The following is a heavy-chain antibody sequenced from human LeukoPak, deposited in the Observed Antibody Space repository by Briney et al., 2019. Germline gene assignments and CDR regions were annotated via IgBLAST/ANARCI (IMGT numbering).Heavy chain of an antibody. Sequence: PLETLSLTCTVSGGSISSSSYYWGWLRQPPGKWLEWFESIYYHRHTYYNPSLTTRLTISVDTSKNQFSLKMSSVTAADTAIYYCARHIRGTQHWGQGTLVTVSS. J-gene: IGHJ4*02. CDR2: IYYHRHT. D-gene: IGHD3-10*01. CDR1: GGSISSSSYY. V-gene: IGHV4-39*01. CDR3: ARHIRGTQH.